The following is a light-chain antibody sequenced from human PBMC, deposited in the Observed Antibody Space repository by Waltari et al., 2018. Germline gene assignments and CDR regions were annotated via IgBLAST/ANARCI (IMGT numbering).Light chain of an antibody. CDR3: SSYTASRHYV. J-gene: IGLJ1*01. CDR2: DVS. Sequence: QSALTQPASVSGSPGESITISCTGTSSDVGGYNYVSWYQPYPGKAPKLVIYDVSTRPSGASDRFSGSKSGNTASLIISGLQAEDEADYYCSSYTASRHYVFGTGTKVTVL. CDR1: SSDVGGYNY. V-gene: IGLV2-14*03.